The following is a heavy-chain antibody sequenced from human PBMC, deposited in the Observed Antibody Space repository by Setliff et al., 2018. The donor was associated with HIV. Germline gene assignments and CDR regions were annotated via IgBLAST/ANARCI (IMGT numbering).Heavy chain of an antibody. CDR1: GGSMSRFY. D-gene: IGHD1-1*01. CDR2: VYSTGSI. Sequence: SETLSLTCTVSGGSMSRFYWTWIRQPPGKGPEWIGFVYSTGSINYSPSFRGRLTISLDTSENQFSLHLTSVTAADTAVYYCARAEGDAYNSLPYFDSWGPGALVTVSS. CDR3: ARAEGDAYNSLPYFDS. V-gene: IGHV4-59*01. J-gene: IGHJ4*02.